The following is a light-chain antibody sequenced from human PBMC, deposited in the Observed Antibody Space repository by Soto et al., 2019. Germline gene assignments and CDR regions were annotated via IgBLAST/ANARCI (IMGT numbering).Light chain of an antibody. V-gene: IGKV3-20*01. CDR1: QSLTSSF. CDR2: GAS. CDR3: QQYDRLPLS. J-gene: IGKJ4*01. Sequence: EILLTQSPGTLSLSPGDRATLSCRASQSLTSSFLAWYQQKPGQTPRLLIYGASIMATDIPARFSGSGSGTDFTLTISRLEPEDFAAYFCQQYDRLPLSFGGGTKVEIK.